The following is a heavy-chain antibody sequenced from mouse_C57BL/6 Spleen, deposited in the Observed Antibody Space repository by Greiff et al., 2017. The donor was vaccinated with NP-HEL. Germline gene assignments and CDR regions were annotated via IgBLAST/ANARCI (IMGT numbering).Heavy chain of an antibody. D-gene: IGHD2-1*01. Sequence: VQLQQSGPELVKPGASVKISCKASGYSFTGYYMNWVKQSPEKSLEWIGEINPSTGGTTYNQKFKAKATLTVDKSSSTAYMQLKSLTSEDSAVYYCARSSFYYDNRGAMDYWGQGTSVTVSS. V-gene: IGHV1-42*01. J-gene: IGHJ4*01. CDR3: ARSSFYYDNRGAMDY. CDR2: INPSTGGT. CDR1: GYSFTGYY.